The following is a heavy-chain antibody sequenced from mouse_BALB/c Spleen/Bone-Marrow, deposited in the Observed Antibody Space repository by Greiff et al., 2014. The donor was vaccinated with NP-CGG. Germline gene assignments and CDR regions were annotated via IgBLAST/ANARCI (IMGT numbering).Heavy chain of an antibody. CDR1: GYTFTSYW. V-gene: IGHV1-87*01. CDR2: IYPGDGDT. CDR3: AAYYGSSYWAMDY. D-gene: IGHD1-1*01. J-gene: IGHJ4*01. Sequence: VQVVESGAELARPGASVNLSCKASGYTFTSYWMQWVKQRPGQGLEWIGAIYPGDGDTRYTQKFKGKATLTADKSSSTAYMQLSSLASEDSAVYYCAAYYGSSYWAMDYWGQGTSVTVSS.